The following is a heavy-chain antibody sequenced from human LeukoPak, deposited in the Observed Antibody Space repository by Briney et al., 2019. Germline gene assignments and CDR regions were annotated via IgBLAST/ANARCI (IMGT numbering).Heavy chain of an antibody. D-gene: IGHD2-8*02. CDR2: INPYNGDT. V-gene: IGHV1-18*01. Sequence: ASVKVSCKAYGYTFTTQGISWVRQAPGQGLEWMGWINPYNGDTNYAQKFQGRVTMTTDTSTSTAYMELRSLRSDDTAVFYCVRVPVWCTGGICYFDYWGQGTLVTVSS. CDR1: GYTFTTQG. J-gene: IGHJ4*02. CDR3: VRVPVWCTGGICYFDY.